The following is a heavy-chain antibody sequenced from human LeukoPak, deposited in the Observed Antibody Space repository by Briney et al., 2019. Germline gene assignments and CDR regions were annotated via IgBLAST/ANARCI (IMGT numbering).Heavy chain of an antibody. CDR1: GYTFTSYY. D-gene: IGHD5-18*01. J-gene: IGHJ4*02. CDR2: ISPSGGST. CDR3: ARVVGYSYGSGGYFDY. Sequence: ASVKVSCKASGYTFTSYYMHWVRQAPGQGLEWMGIISPSGGSTSYAQKFQGRVTMTRDTSTSTVYMELSSLRSEDTAVYYCARVVGYSYGSGGYFDYWGQGTLVTVSS. V-gene: IGHV1-46*01.